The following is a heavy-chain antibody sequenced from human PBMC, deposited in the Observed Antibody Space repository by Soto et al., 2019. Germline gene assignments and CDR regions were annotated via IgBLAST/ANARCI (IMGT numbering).Heavy chain of an antibody. J-gene: IGHJ4*02. D-gene: IGHD3-3*01. CDR1: GFSLTTSGVG. V-gene: IGHV2-5*02. Sequence: QITLNESGPTVVRPTETLTLTCRFSGFSLTTSGVGVGWIRQSPGKAPEWLALIYWDDDKRYSASLRSRLTITNDTAKIEVVLTMSELDPTDTATYYCAHRGLRTFFGLVTTTAIYFHCWAEGTPVAVSS. CDR3: AHRGLRTFFGLVTTTAIYFHC. CDR2: IYWDDDK.